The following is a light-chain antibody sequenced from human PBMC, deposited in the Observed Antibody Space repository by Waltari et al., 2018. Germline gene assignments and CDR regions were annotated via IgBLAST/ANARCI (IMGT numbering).Light chain of an antibody. J-gene: IGKJ4*01. CDR1: QDISNY. V-gene: IGKV1-33*01. CDR3: QQNENLPLT. CDR2: DAY. Sequence: DIQMTQSPSSLSASVRDRVTITCQASQDISNYLNWYQQKPGEAPKLLINDAYNLETGVPSRFSGGGSGTEFTLTITSLQPGDIATYYCQQNENLPLTFGGGTKVEIK.